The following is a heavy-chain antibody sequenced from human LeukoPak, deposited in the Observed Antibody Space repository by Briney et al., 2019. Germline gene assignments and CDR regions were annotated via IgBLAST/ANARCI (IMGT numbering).Heavy chain of an antibody. CDR3: ARDLYDFWSGYYVYYYYYGMDV. V-gene: IGHV3-7*01. CDR1: GFTFSSYW. J-gene: IGHJ6*02. Sequence: GGSLRLSCAASGFTFSSYWMSWVRQAPGKGLEWVANIKQDGSEKYYVDSVKGRFTISRDNAKNSLYLQMNSLRAEDTAVYYCARDLYDFWSGYYVYYYYYGMDVGGQGTTVTVS. D-gene: IGHD3-3*01. CDR2: IKQDGSEK.